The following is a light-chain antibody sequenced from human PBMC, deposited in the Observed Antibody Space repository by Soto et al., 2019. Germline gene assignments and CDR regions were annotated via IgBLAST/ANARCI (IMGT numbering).Light chain of an antibody. CDR1: QSVSSY. CDR3: QQRSNWPFT. V-gene: IGKV3-11*01. CDR2: DAS. J-gene: IGKJ5*01. Sequence: EIVLTQSPATLSLSPGERATLSCRASQSVSSYLAWYQQKPGQAPSLLIYDASNMATGIPARFSGSGSGTDFTLTISSLEPEDVAVYYCQQRSNWPFTFGQGTRLEIK.